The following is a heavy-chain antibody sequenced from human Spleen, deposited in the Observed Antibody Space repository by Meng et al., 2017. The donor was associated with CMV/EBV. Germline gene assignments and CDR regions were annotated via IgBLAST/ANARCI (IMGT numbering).Heavy chain of an antibody. J-gene: IGHJ4*02. V-gene: IGHV1-2*02. Sequence: SVKVSCKASGYTFTAHYFHWVRQAPGQGLEWMGWIHPHRGDTNYAQQFQGRVTLTRDTSINTGYMELTRLTSDDTAVYYCARDNNWGPDYWGQGTLVTVSS. CDR2: IHPHRGDT. D-gene: IGHD7-27*01. CDR1: GYTFTAHY. CDR3: ARDNNWGPDY.